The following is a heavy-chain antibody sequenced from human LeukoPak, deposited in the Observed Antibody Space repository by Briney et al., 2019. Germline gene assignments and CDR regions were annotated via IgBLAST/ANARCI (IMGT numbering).Heavy chain of an antibody. CDR2: IYWDEDK. CDR1: GFSLSTSGVG. D-gene: IGHD3-10*01. J-gene: IGHJ4*02. Sequence: SGPTLVKPTQTLTLTCTFSGFSLSTSGVGVGWIRQPPGKALEWLAFIYWDEDKRYRTSLESRLTITKDTSKNQVVLTVTSMDPVDTATYYCAHNNYYGSGTSSYYFEYWGQGTLVTVSS. V-gene: IGHV2-5*02. CDR3: AHNNYYGSGTSSYYFEY.